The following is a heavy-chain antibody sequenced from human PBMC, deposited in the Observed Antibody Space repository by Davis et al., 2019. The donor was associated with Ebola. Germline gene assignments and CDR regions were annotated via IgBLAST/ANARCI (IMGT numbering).Heavy chain of an antibody. J-gene: IGHJ4*02. CDR2: ISSNGGST. CDR3: AREGRVGSGSFDY. D-gene: IGHD3-10*01. CDR1: GFTFSSYA. Sequence: GESLKISCAASGFTFSSYAMHWVRQAPGKGLEYVSAISSNGGSTYYADSVKGRFTISRHNSKNTLYLQMNSLRAEDTAVYYCAREGRVGSGSFDYWGQGTLVTVSS. V-gene: IGHV3-64*04.